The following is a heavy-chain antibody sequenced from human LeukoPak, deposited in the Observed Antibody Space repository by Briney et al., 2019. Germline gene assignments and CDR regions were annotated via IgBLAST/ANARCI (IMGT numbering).Heavy chain of an antibody. CDR3: ARVPYYDSSGYYIYFDY. CDR1: GYTFTSYG. Sequence: PGASVKVSCKASGYTFTSYGISWVRQAPGQGLEWMGWISAYNGNTNYAQKLQGRVTMTTDTSTSTAYMELRSLRSDDTAVYYCARVPYYDSSGYYIYFDYWGQGTLVTVSS. V-gene: IGHV1-18*01. D-gene: IGHD3-22*01. CDR2: ISAYNGNT. J-gene: IGHJ4*02.